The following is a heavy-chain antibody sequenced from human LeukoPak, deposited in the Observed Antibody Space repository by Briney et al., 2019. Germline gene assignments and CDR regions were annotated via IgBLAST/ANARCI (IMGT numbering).Heavy chain of an antibody. CDR1: GYTFTGYY. CDR2: ISPKSGDT. V-gene: IGHV1-2*06. J-gene: IGHJ4*02. CDR3: AGGTYGDYSFDF. Sequence: ASVKVSCKASGYTFTGYYIHWVRQAPGQGLEWIGRISPKSGDTDYSQKFQGGVTLTSDSSITTAYMELNRLTSDATAVYYCAGGTYGDYSFDFWGQGTLVTVSS. D-gene: IGHD4-17*01.